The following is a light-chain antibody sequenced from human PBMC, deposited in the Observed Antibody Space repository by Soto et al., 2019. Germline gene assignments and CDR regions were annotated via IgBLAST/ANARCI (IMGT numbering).Light chain of an antibody. J-gene: IGKJ2*01. CDR3: QQYNSYLYT. V-gene: IGKV1-5*03. Sequence: DIPMTQSPSTLSASVGDRVTITCRASQSVSTWLAWYQQKPGKAPKLLIYKASTLESGVPSRFSGSGSGTEFTLTLSSLQPDDFATYYCQQYNSYLYTFGQGTKVDIK. CDR2: KAS. CDR1: QSVSTW.